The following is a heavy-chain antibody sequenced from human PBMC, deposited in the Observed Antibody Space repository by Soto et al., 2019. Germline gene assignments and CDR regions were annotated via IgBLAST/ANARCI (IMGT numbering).Heavy chain of an antibody. V-gene: IGHV1-69*02. Sequence: QVHLVQSGPEVKKPGSSVKVSCKTSGGPFSSYSLTWVRQAPGQGLEWMGRIIPFGDITNYAQKFQGRVTMTAAKSTSTAYMELSSLPSAHTAVYYCARAGPGPKFDYWGPGTLVSVSS. J-gene: IGHJ4*02. CDR1: GGPFSSYS. CDR3: ARAGPGPKFDY. CDR2: IIPFGDIT.